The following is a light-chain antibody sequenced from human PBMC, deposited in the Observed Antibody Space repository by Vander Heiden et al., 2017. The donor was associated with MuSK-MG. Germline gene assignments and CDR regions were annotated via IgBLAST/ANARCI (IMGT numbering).Light chain of an antibody. V-gene: IGKV1-NL1*01. CDR3: RRDYTTGPA. J-gene: IGKJ1*01. Sequence: DIQMTKSPSSLSASVGDRVTITCRASQGISNSLAWYQQKPGKAPKLLLYAASRSESPVPSRFSGTGSGTAYTLTIISLQPEAFATYYCRRDYTTGPAFGPGTKVEIK. CDR1: QGISNS. CDR2: AAS.